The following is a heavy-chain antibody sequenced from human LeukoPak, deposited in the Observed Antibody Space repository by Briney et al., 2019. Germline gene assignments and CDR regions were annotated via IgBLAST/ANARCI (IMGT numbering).Heavy chain of an antibody. Sequence: GESLKISCKGSGYSFTTYWIGWVRQIPGKGLEWLGVIYPGNSETRYSPYFQGQVTISVDKSVSNAYLQWSSLKASDTAMYYCARGQHPPNISFFDYWGQGTLVTVSS. CDR1: GYSFTTYW. J-gene: IGHJ4*02. D-gene: IGHD6-13*01. V-gene: IGHV5-51*01. CDR3: ARGQHPPNISFFDY. CDR2: IYPGNSET.